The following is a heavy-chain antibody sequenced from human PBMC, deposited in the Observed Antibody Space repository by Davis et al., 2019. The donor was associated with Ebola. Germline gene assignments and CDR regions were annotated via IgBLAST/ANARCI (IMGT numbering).Heavy chain of an antibody. J-gene: IGHJ4*02. CDR3: GRGGFTLNYVPSALDY. CDR2: ISPSNGNT. V-gene: IGHV1-18*01. D-gene: IGHD1-7*01. CDR1: GYTFTSYG. Sequence: ASVTVSCKASGYTFTSYGISWVRQAPGQGLAWMGWISPSNGNTNHAQKFQGRVTMTTDTSTTTAYMELRSLESDDTVLYYCGRGGFTLNYVPSALDYWGQGTLITVSS.